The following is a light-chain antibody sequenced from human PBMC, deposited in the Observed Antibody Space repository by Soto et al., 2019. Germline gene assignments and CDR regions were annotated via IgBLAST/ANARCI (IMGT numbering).Light chain of an antibody. CDR2: GAS. Sequence: EIVLTQSPGTLSLSPGERATLSCRASQTVSTSYVAWYQQKPGQAPRLLIYGASSSATGIPDRFSGSGSGTDYTLTISRLEPEDFAVYYCQQYGFSLIALGGGTKVEI. CDR1: QTVSTSY. V-gene: IGKV3-20*01. CDR3: QQYGFSLIA. J-gene: IGKJ4*01.